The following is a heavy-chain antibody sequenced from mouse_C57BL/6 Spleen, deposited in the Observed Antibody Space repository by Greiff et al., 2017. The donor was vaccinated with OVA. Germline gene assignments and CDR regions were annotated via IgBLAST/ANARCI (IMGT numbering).Heavy chain of an antibody. Sequence: QVQLQQSGPELVKPGASVKISCKASGYAFSSSWMNWVKQRPGKGLEWIGRIYPGDGDTNYNGKFKGKATLTADKSSSTAYMQLSSLTSEDSAVYFCVNSVVNDYFDYWGQGTTLTVSS. D-gene: IGHD1-1*01. CDR1: GYAFSSSW. V-gene: IGHV1-82*01. CDR2: IYPGDGDT. CDR3: VNSVVNDYFDY. J-gene: IGHJ2*01.